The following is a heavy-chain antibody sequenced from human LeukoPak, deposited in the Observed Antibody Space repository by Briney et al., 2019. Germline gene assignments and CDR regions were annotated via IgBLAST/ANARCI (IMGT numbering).Heavy chain of an antibody. J-gene: IGHJ6*02. CDR1: GFIFGDHA. Sequence: SGGSLRLSCTGFGFIFGDHAMSWVRQAPGKGLEWVGFIRSKAYGATTEYAASVKGRFTISRDDSKGIAYLQMNSLEIEDTAVYYCARGPILLWLHNGRDVWGQGTTVTVSS. CDR3: ARGPILLWLHNGRDV. V-gene: IGHV3-49*04. D-gene: IGHD6-19*01. CDR2: IRSKAYGATT.